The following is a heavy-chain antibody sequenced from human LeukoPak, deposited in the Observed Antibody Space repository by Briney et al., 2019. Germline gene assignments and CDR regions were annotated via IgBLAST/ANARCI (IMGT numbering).Heavy chain of an antibody. J-gene: IGHJ4*02. CDR1: GFTFINAW. V-gene: IGHV3-15*01. CDR2: IKSKTDGGTT. D-gene: IGHD3-16*01. CDR3: ATPRGFPLDY. Sequence: PGGSLRLSCAASGFTFINAWMSWVRQAPGKGLEWVGLIKSKTDGGTTDYAAPVKGRFTISRDDSKNTLYLQMNSLKTEDTAVYYCATPRGFPLDYWGQGTLVTVSS.